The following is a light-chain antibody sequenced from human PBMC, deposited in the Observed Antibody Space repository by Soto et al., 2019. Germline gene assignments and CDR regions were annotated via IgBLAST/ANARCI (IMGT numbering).Light chain of an antibody. CDR1: KLGDKY. CDR3: QAWDSSTAV. Sequence: SYELTQPPSVSVSPGQTASITCSRAKLGDKYACWYQQKPGQSPVLVIYQNNKRPSGIPERFSGSNSGNTATLTISGTQAMDEADYYCQAWDSSTAVFGGGTKLTVL. J-gene: IGLJ3*02. CDR2: QNN. V-gene: IGLV3-1*01.